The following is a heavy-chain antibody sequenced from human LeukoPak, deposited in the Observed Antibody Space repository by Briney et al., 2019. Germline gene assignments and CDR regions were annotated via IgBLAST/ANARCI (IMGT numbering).Heavy chain of an antibody. V-gene: IGHV3-21*04. CDR3: VRDRSSSWGFDP. J-gene: IGHJ5*02. D-gene: IGHD6-13*01. CDR1: GFTFSPYN. CDR2: ISSSSSYI. Sequence: GGSLRLSCTASGFTFSPYNMSWVRQAPGKGLEWVSSISSSSSYIYYADSMKGRFTISRDNAKNSLYLQMNSLRAEDTAIYYCVRDRSSSWGFDPWGQGTLVTVSS.